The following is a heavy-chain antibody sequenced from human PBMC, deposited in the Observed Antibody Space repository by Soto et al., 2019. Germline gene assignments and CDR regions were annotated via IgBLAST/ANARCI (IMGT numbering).Heavy chain of an antibody. CDR2: ISYDGSNK. CDR1: GFTFSSYG. J-gene: IGHJ3*02. V-gene: IGHV3-30*18. D-gene: IGHD2-15*01. CDR3: AKDFGLVVVVAATDAFDI. Sequence: QVQLVESGGGVVQPGRSLRLSCAASGFTFSSYGMHWVRQAPGKGLEWGAVISYDGSNKYYADSVKGRFTISRDNSKNTLYLQMNSLRAEDTAVYYCAKDFGLVVVVAATDAFDIWGQGTMVTVSS.